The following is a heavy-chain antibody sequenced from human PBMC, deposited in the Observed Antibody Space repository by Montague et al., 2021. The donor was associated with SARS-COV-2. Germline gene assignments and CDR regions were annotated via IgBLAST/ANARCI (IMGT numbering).Heavy chain of an antibody. Sequence: PALVKPTQTLTLTCTLSGFSLSTSGMRASWIRQPPGKALEWLARIDWDDDKFYSTSLKTRLTISKDTSKNQVVLTMTNMDPVDTATYYCVRSYYDILTNYYDAFDIWGQGTMVTVSS. CDR2: IDWDDDK. CDR3: VRSYYDILTNYYDAFDI. J-gene: IGHJ3*02. V-gene: IGHV2-70*04. CDR1: GFSLSTSGMR. D-gene: IGHD3-9*01.